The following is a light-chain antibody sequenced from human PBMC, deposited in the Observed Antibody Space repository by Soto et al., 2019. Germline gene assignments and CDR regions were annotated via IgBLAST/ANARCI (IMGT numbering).Light chain of an antibody. V-gene: IGKV3-20*01. CDR2: GAT. CDR1: QSLGNSY. Sequence: ELTQSPGSLSLSPGQTATLSCRASQSLGNSYLAWVQQRPGQAPRLLIYGATHWASGISERFGGSGSGSEFTLTISGLEPEDSAVYYWQYYGDSPTFGQGTKVEI. CDR3: QYYGDSPT. J-gene: IGKJ1*01.